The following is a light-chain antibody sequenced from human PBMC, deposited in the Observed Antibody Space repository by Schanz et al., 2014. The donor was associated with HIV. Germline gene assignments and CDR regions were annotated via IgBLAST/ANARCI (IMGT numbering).Light chain of an antibody. Sequence: EIVLTQSPATLSLSPGERATLSCRASQSVSSSYLAWYQQKPDQAPRLLIFGASNRATGIPDRFSGSESGTDFTLTISRVEPEDFAVYYCQQSGDSGGTFGGGTKVDMK. CDR2: GAS. J-gene: IGKJ4*01. V-gene: IGKV3-20*01. CDR1: QSVSSSY. CDR3: QQSGDSGGT.